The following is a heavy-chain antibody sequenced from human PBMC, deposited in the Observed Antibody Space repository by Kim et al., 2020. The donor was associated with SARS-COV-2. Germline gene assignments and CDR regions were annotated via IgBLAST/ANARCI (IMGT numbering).Heavy chain of an antibody. D-gene: IGHD2-15*01. J-gene: IGHJ6*02. Sequence: GGSLRLSCAASGFTFSSYSMNWVRQAPGKGLEWVSSISSSSRYIYYADSVKGRFTISRDNAKNSLYLQMNSLRAEDTAVYYCARPLYCSGDNCHWSVYYYGMDVWGQGPTVIVSS. CDR2: ISSSSRYI. V-gene: IGHV3-21*01. CDR1: GFTFSSYS. CDR3: ARPLYCSGDNCHWSVYYYGMDV.